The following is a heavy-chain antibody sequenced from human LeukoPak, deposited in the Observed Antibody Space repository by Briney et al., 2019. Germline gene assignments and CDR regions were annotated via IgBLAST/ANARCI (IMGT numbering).Heavy chain of an antibody. CDR3: AREYYDSSATAYYFDY. CDR2: IYTSGST. V-gene: IGHV4-61*02. Sequence: SETLSLTCTVSGYSISSGYYWGWIRQPAGKGLEWIGRIYTSGSTNYNPSLKSRVTISVDTSKNQFSLKLSSVTAADTAVYYCAREYYDSSATAYYFDYWGQGTLVTVSS. J-gene: IGHJ4*02. D-gene: IGHD3-22*01. CDR1: GYSISSGYY.